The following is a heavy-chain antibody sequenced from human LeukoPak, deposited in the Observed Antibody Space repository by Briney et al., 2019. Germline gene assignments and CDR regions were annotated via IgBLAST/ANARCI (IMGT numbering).Heavy chain of an antibody. CDR2: IYYSGST. D-gene: IGHD3/OR15-3a*01. Sequence: SETLSLTCTVSGGSISSYYWSWIRQPPGKGLEWIGYIYYSGSTNYNPCLKSRVTISVDTSKNQFSLKLSSVTAADTAVYYCARLSPGSLDMFDYWGQGTLVTVSS. V-gene: IGHV4-59*08. CDR3: ARLSPGSLDMFDY. J-gene: IGHJ4*02. CDR1: GGSISSYY.